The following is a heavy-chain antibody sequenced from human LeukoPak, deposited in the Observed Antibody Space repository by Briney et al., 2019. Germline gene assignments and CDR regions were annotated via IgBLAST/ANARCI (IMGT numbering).Heavy chain of an antibody. CDR3: ARGKPLDY. CDR2: INPSVGTT. V-gene: IGHV1-46*01. J-gene: IGHJ4*02. CDR1: GYTFTNYY. Sequence: GASVKVSCKASGYTFTNYYIHWVRQAPGQGLEWMGTINPSVGTTRSAKGRASLTRDTSTSTVYMALSTLRSEDTAVYYCARGKPLDYWGQGTLVTVSS.